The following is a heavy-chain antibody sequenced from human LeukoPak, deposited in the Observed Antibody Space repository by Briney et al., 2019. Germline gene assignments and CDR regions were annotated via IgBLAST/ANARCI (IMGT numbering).Heavy chain of an antibody. J-gene: IGHJ4*02. Sequence: GSLRLSFAASGFTFSDYSMNWVRQAPGKGLEWISYIGISSGNTKYADSVKGRFTISGDKAKNSLYLQMNSLRVEDTAVYYCARDYKYAFDNWGQGTLVTVSS. CDR3: ARDYKYAFDN. V-gene: IGHV3-48*01. CDR2: IGISSGNT. D-gene: IGHD5-24*01. CDR1: GFTFSDYS.